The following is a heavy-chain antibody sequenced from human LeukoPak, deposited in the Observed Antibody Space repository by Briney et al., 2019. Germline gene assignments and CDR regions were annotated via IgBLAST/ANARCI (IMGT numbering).Heavy chain of an antibody. Sequence: GGSLRLSCAASGFTFSTNAMSWARQAPGRGLEWVAFIRYDGTNKYYADSVKGRFTISRDNSKNTLYLQMNSLRAEDTAVYYCAKVDSSGYFPSHFDYWGQGTLVTVSS. CDR3: AKVDSSGYFPSHFDY. J-gene: IGHJ4*02. D-gene: IGHD3-22*01. CDR2: IRYDGTNK. CDR1: GFTFSTNA. V-gene: IGHV3-30*02.